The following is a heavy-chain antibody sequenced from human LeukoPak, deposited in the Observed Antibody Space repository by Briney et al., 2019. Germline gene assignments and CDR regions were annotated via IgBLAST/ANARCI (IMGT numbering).Heavy chain of an antibody. CDR1: GGSVSSGSYY. CDR3: ARVRQYCSSTSCYGRIDAFDI. CDR2: IYYSGST. J-gene: IGHJ3*02. Sequence: SETLSLTCTVSGGSVSSGSYYWSWIRQPPGKGLEWIGYIYYSGSTNYNPSLKSRVTISVDTSKNQFSLKLSSVTAAVTAVYYCARVRQYCSSTSCYGRIDAFDIWGQGTMVTVSS. V-gene: IGHV4-61*01. D-gene: IGHD2-2*01.